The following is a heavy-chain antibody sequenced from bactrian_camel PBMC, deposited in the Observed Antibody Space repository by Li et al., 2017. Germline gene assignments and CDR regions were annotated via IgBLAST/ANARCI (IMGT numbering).Heavy chain of an antibody. CDR2: ISSDGST. CDR1: GFTFDDSD. J-gene: IGHJ6*01. Sequence: HVQLVESGGGSVQSGGSLRLSCTASGFTFDDSDMGWYRQAPGNECELVSTISSDGSTYYADSVKGRFTISQDNTKTTLCLQMYSLQPEDTAVYYCASDAWGWAQERRCEDLTNLGTFGYWGQGTQVTVS. CDR3: ASDAWGWAQERRCEDLTNLGTFGY. D-gene: IGHD4*01. V-gene: IGHV3S55*01.